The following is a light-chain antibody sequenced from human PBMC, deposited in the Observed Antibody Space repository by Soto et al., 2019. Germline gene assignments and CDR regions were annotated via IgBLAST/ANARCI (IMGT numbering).Light chain of an antibody. CDR2: DFS. V-gene: IGKV1-5*01. Sequence: DIDTTGAPSTLSAAVGDTVSVTCRASESISNWLAWYQQKPGKAPDLLISDFSNLESGVPSRFSGSRSGTEITIPISNLQSDDLAIYYCEQYNSYPWTLGQGTQVDIK. CDR1: ESISNW. CDR3: EQYNSYPWT. J-gene: IGKJ1*01.